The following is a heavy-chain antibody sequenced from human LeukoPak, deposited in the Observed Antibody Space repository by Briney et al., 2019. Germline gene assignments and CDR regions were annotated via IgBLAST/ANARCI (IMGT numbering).Heavy chain of an antibody. D-gene: IGHD6-19*01. CDR3: AREVIAVAAGGDKRFDP. J-gene: IGHJ5*02. V-gene: IGHV4-34*01. CDR2: INHSRST. CDR1: GGSFSGYY. Sequence: PSETLSLTCAVYGGSFSGYYWSWIRQPPGKGLEWIGEINHSRSTNYNPSLKSRVTISVDTSKNQFSLKLSSVTAADTAVYYCAREVIAVAAGGDKRFDPWGQGTLVTVSS.